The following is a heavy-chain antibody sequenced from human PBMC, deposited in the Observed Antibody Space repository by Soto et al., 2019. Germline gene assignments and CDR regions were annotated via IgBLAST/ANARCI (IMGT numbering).Heavy chain of an antibody. V-gene: IGHV3-21*01. J-gene: IGHJ3*02. CDR1: GFTFTTFT. D-gene: IGHD3-22*01. Sequence: VGSLRLSCAVSGFTFTTFTMSWVRQAPGKGLEWVSSISSDSRRIYYRDSVRGRFTISRDSAKKSVFLQMSSLRVEDTAVYYCAREPGIYDGSGNYYSESFDIWGQGTMVTVSS. CDR3: AREPGIYDGSGNYYSESFDI. CDR2: ISSDSRRI.